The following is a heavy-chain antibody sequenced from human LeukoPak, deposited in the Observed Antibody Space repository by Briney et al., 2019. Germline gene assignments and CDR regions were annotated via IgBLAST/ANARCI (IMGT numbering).Heavy chain of an antibody. CDR1: GGSFSGYY. CDR2: IYYSGST. J-gene: IGHJ5*02. CDR3: ARSRLWYQLPSDNWFDP. Sequence: TSETLSLTCAVYGGSFSGYYWSWIRQPPGKGLEWIGYIYYSGSTNYNPSLKSRVTISVDTSKNQFSLKLSSVTAADTAVYYCARSRLWYQLPSDNWFDPWGQGTLVTVSS. D-gene: IGHD2-2*01. V-gene: IGHV4-59*01.